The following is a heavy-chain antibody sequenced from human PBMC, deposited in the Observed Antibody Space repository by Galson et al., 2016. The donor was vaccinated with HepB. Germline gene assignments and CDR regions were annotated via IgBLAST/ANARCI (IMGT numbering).Heavy chain of an antibody. D-gene: IGHD6-13*01. CDR3: MRQPYSSTPWDSLE. CDR1: GGSFSDDTW. CDR2: IHHSGST. Sequence: SETLSLTCAVSGGSFSDDTWWTWVRQPPGKGLEWIGEIHHSGSTNYNPSLKSRVTISVDRSKHQFSLQLTSVTAADTAVYYCMRQPYSSTPWDSLEWGQGTLVTVSS. J-gene: IGHJ1*01. V-gene: IGHV4-4*02.